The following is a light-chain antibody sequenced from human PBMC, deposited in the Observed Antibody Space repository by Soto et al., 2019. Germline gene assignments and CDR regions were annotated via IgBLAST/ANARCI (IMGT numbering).Light chain of an antibody. CDR3: QQSYNMPLT. CDR2: AAS. J-gene: IGKJ3*01. CDR1: ESISRN. Sequence: DIQMTQSPSSLSASVGDRVTIPCRTSESISRNLNWYQQKAGKAPKLLIYAASSLQSGVPSRFSGSGSGTDFTLTISSLQPEDFATYYCQQSYNMPLTFGPGTKVDI. V-gene: IGKV1-39*01.